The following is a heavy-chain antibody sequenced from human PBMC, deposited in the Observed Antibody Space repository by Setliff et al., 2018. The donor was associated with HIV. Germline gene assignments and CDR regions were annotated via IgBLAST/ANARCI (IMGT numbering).Heavy chain of an antibody. CDR2: IIPIFTTT. CDR3: ATLNEYAYQTGGWFDP. D-gene: IGHD3-16*01. J-gene: IGHJ5*02. V-gene: IGHV1-69*13. Sequence: GASVKVSCKASGGGFSNHAITWVRQAPGQGLEWMGVIIPIFTTTDYAQKFRGRLTINADESTDTAYMELRSLRSADTAIYYCATLNEYAYQTGGWFDPWGQGTLVTVSS. CDR1: GGGFSNHA.